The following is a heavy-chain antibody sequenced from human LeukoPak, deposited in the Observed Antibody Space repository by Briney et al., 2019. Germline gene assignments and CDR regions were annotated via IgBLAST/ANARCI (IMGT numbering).Heavy chain of an antibody. CDR1: GGSISSSNW. CDR3: AREGGDYSNPTYYGMDV. V-gene: IGHV4-4*02. Sequence: PSGTLSLTCAVSGGSISSSNWWSWVRQPPGKGLEWIGEIYHSGSTNYNPSLKSRVTISVDKSKNQFSLKLSSVTAADAAVYYCAREGGDYSNPTYYGMDVWGQGTTVTVSS. CDR2: IYHSGST. J-gene: IGHJ6*02. D-gene: IGHD4-11*01.